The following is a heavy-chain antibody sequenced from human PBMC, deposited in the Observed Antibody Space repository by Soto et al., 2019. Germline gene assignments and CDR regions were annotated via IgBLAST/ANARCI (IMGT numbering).Heavy chain of an antibody. Sequence: QVQLVQSGAEVKRPGSSVKLSCKASGGTFTYYGISWVRQAPAQGLEWMGGIIPIIGPATYAQKFKGRLTITADQPASTAYMELSTLGSEDTALYYYAIDLGTTIAGPPRRETYGWLDPWGKGTLVTVSS. CDR3: AIDLGTTIAGPPRRETYGWLDP. V-gene: IGHV1-69*01. J-gene: IGHJ5*02. CDR1: GGTFTYYG. CDR2: IIPIIGPA. D-gene: IGHD3-22*01.